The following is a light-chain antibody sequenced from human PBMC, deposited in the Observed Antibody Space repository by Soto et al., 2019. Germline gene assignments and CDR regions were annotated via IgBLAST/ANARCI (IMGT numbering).Light chain of an antibody. V-gene: IGKV1-5*03. J-gene: IGKJ1*01. Sequence: DIQMTQSPSTLSASVGDRVTITCRASQSISTWLAWYQQKPGKAPNLLIYKASSLESGVPSRFSGSGSGTEFTLTVSCLQPDDFATYYCQQYNSYSPTFGQGTKVEIK. CDR2: KAS. CDR1: QSISTW. CDR3: QQYNSYSPT.